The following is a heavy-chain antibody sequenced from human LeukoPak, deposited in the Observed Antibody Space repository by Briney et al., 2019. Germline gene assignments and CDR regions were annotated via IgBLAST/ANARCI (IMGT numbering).Heavy chain of an antibody. CDR3: ARDRRVPVVLMHYYYGMDV. V-gene: IGHV3-21*01. Sequence: PGGTLRLSCAASGFTFSSYSMNWVRQAPGKGLEWGSSISSSSSYIYYADSVKGRFSISRDNAKNSLYLQMNSLRAEDTAVYYCARDRRVPVVLMHYYYGMDVWGQGTTVTVSS. J-gene: IGHJ6*02. CDR1: GFTFSSYS. D-gene: IGHD2-8*01. CDR2: ISSSSSYI.